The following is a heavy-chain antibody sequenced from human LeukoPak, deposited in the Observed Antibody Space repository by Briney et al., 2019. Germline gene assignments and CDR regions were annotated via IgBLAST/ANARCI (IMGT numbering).Heavy chain of an antibody. Sequence: GESLKFSGKGSGYSFTTYWIGWLRQLPGKGLEWMVVIYPGDSDTSYNPSFQGQVTISADTSISTSYLQWSSLKASDTAMYYCARLREGSTGWYSWFDPWGQGTLVTVSS. CDR3: ARLREGSTGWYSWFDP. CDR1: GYSFTTYW. V-gene: IGHV5-51*01. J-gene: IGHJ5*02. D-gene: IGHD6-19*01. CDR2: IYPGDSDT.